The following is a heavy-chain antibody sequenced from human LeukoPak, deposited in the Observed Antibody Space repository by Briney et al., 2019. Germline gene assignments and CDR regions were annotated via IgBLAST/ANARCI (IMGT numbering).Heavy chain of an antibody. CDR1: GGSVSSGSYY. CDR3: ARGVPPISIFGVVIRNGGYFDY. V-gene: IGHV4-61*01. Sequence: SETLSLTCTVSGGSVSSGSYYWSWIRQPPGKGLEWVGYIYYSGSPNYNPSLKSRVTISVDTSKNQFSLKLSSVTAADTAVYYCARGVPPISIFGVVIRNGGYFDYWGQGTLVTVSS. D-gene: IGHD3-3*01. J-gene: IGHJ4*02. CDR2: IYYSGSP.